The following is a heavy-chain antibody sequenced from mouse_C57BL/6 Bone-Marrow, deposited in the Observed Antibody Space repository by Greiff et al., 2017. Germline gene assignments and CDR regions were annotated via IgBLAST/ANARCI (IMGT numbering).Heavy chain of an antibody. J-gene: IGHJ3*01. Sequence: QVQLKQPGAELVMPGASVKLSCKASGYTFTSYWMHWVKQRPGQGLEWIGEIDPSDSYTNYNQKFKGKSTLTVDKSSSTAYMQLSSLTSEDYAVYYCAREDGYDVFAYWGQGTLVTVSA. V-gene: IGHV1-69*01. CDR2: IDPSDSYT. CDR3: AREDGYDVFAY. D-gene: IGHD2-2*01. CDR1: GYTFTSYW.